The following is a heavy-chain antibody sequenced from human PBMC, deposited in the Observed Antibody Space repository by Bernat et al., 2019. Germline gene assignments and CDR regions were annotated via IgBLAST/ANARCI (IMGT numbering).Heavy chain of an antibody. CDR2: IRSKAYGGTT. J-gene: IGHJ6*02. CDR1: GFTFGDYA. V-gene: IGHV3-49*03. D-gene: IGHD2-2*01. Sequence: EVQLVESGGGLVQPGRSLRLSCTASGFTFGDYAMSWFRQAPGKGLEWVGFIRSKAYGGTTEYAASVKGRFTISRDDSKSIAYLQMNSLKTEDTAVYYCTRDESADDYYYYYGMDVWGQGTTVTVSS. CDR3: TRDESADDYYYYYGMDV.